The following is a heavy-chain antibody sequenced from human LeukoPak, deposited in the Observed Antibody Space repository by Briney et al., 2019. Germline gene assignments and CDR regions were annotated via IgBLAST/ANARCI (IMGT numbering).Heavy chain of an antibody. CDR1: GGTFSSYA. CDR3: ATGDHDPYYYYMDV. Sequence: GASVKVSCKASGGTFSSYAISWVRQAPGQGLEWMGGIIPIFGTANYAQKFQGRVTITADESTSTAYMELSSLRSEDTAVYYCATGDHDPYYYYMDVWGKGTTVSVSS. CDR2: IIPIFGTA. D-gene: IGHD3-10*01. V-gene: IGHV1-69*13. J-gene: IGHJ6*03.